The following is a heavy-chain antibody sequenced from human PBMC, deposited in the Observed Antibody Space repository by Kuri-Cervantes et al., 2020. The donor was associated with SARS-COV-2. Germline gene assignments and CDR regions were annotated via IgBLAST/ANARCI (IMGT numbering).Heavy chain of an antibody. J-gene: IGHJ3*02. D-gene: IGHD3-10*01. CDR2: IYYSGST. V-gene: IGHV4-59*08. Sequence: GSLRLSCTVSGGSISSYYWSWIRQPPGKGLEWIGYIYYSGSTNYNPSLKSRVTISVDTSKNQFSLKLSSATAADTAVYYCARYRAFGAWADAFDIWGQGTMVTVSS. CDR1: GGSISSYY. CDR3: ARYRAFGAWADAFDI.